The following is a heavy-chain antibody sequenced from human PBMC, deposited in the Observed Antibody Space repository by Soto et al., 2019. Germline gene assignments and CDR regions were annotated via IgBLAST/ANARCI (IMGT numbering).Heavy chain of an antibody. CDR1: GFTFGDYT. D-gene: IGHD4-17*01. Sequence: GGSLRLSCATSGFTFGDYTMTWFRQAPGKGLEWVAFIRSKAYATTTQYAASVKGRFTISRDDSKRIAFLQMNSLKTDDTAVYYCTRERWDYGDPKWYLDLWGRGTLVTVSS. CDR3: TRERWDYGDPKWYLDL. CDR2: IRSKAYATTT. J-gene: IGHJ2*01. V-gene: IGHV3-49*03.